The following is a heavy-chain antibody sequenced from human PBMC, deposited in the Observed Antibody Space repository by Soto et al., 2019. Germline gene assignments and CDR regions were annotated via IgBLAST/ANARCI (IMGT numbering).Heavy chain of an antibody. CDR1: GFTFTSSA. J-gene: IGHJ6*02. CDR3: AAEGGDYSIAYYYYGMDV. CDR2: IVVGSGNT. D-gene: IGHD4-4*01. V-gene: IGHV1-58*01. Sequence: SVKVSCKASGFTFTSSAVQWVRQARGQRLEWIGWIVVGSGNTNYAQKFQERVTITRDMSTSTAYMELGSLRSEDTAVYYCAAEGGDYSIAYYYYGMDVWGQGTTVTVSS.